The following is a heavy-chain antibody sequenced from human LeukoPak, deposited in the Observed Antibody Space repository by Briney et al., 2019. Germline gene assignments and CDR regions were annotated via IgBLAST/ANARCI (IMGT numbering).Heavy chain of an antibody. D-gene: IGHD2-15*01. V-gene: IGHV3-53*01. CDR2: IYGAGST. J-gene: IGHJ4*02. CDR3: ARAIQFGGYFDY. Sequence: GGSLRLSCADSGFTVSSNYMRWVRQAPGKGLEWVSVIYGAGSTYYADPVKGRFTISRDNSKNTLYLQMNSLRVEDTAVYYCARAIQFGGYFDYWGQGTLVTVSP. CDR1: GFTVSSNY.